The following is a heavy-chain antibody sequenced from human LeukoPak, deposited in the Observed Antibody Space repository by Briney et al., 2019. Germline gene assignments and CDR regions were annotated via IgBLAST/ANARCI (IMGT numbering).Heavy chain of an antibody. J-gene: IGHJ4*02. CDR2: INHSGST. D-gene: IGHD6-19*01. V-gene: IGHV4-34*01. CDR1: GGSFSGYY. CDR3: ARSQLRLYSRGWPDY. Sequence: SETLSLTCAVYGGSFSGYYWSWIRQPPGKGLEWIGEINHSGSTNYNPSLKSRVTISVDTSKNQFSLKLSSVTAADTAVYYCARSQLRLYSRGWPDYWGQGTLVTVSS.